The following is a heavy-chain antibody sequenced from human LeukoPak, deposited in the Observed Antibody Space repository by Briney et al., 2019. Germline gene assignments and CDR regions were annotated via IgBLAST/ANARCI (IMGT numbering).Heavy chain of an antibody. J-gene: IGHJ6*03. CDR1: GGSISSSSYY. CDR2: IYYSGST. D-gene: IGHD6-19*01. CDR3: ARDGYSSGYFYMDV. V-gene: IGHV4-39*07. Sequence: TETLSLTCTVSGGSISSSSYYWGWIRQPPGKGLEWIGSIYYSGSTYSNPSLKSRVTISVDTSKNQFSLKLSSVTAADTAVYYCARDGYSSGYFYMDVWGKGTTVTVSS.